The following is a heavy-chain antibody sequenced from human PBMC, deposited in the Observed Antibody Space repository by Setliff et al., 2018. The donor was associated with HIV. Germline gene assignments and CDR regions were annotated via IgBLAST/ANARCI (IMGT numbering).Heavy chain of an antibody. Sequence: SENLSLTCSVSGGSISSSSYYWGWIRQPPGKGLECIGFISYSGTTYYNPSLRSRVTVSVDTSKNQFSLKLSSVTAADTAVYYCARLNGSGSPWGQGTLVTVSS. CDR1: GGSISSSSYY. J-gene: IGHJ5*02. CDR2: ISYSGTT. D-gene: IGHD3-10*01. V-gene: IGHV4-39*01. CDR3: ARLNGSGSP.